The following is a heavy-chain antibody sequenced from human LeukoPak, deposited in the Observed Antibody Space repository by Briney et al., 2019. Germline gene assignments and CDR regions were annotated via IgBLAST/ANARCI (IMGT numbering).Heavy chain of an antibody. D-gene: IGHD1-1*01. J-gene: IGHJ6*03. V-gene: IGHV4-39*07. CDR3: ARQQKVEVENRLMDV. Sequence: PSETLSLTCSVSGGSISSGLDFWGWIRQSPGEGLQWIGSIYYTGTTYYNPSLKIRVTISVDTSKRQFSLRLSSVTAADTAVYYCARQQKVEVENRLMDVWGKGTTVTVSS. CDR1: GGSISSGLDF. CDR2: IYYTGTT.